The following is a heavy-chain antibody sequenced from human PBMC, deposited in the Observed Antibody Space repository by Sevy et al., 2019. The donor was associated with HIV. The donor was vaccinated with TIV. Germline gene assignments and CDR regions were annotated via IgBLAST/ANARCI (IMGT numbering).Heavy chain of an antibody. CDR1: GFTFGSYA. CDR3: ARERDRQALNV. J-gene: IGHJ3*01. V-gene: IGHV3-30-3*01. Sequence: GGSLRLSCAASGFTFGSYAMHWVRQAPGKGLGWLAFIAYDGSRKYYAASVKGRFTSSRENSKNTLFMQVNSLRAEDTALYYCARERDRQALNVWGQGTMVTVSS. CDR2: IAYDGSRK.